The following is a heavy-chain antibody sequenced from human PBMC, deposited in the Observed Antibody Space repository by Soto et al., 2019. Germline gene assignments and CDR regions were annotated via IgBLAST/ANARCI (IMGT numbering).Heavy chain of an antibody. CDR3: ARETTIFGVVTDFDY. D-gene: IGHD3-3*01. CDR1: GFTFSSYW. V-gene: IGHV3-7*01. Sequence: GSLRLSCAASGFTFSSYWMSWVRQAPGKGLEWVANIKQDGSEKYYVDSVKGRFTISRDNAKNSLYLQMNSLRAEDTAVYYCARETTIFGVVTDFDYWGQGTLVTVSS. CDR2: IKQDGSEK. J-gene: IGHJ4*02.